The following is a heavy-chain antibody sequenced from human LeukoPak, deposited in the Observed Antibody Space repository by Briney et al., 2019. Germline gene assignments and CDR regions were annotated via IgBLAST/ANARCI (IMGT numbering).Heavy chain of an antibody. D-gene: IGHD2-21*01. CDR2: IIQSGSTV. Sequence: GGSLRLSCVASGFTFSIYEMNWVRQAPGKGLEWVSYIIQSGSTVYYADSVKGRFTISRDNAKNSLYLQMNSLGAEDTAVYYCARERQSCGGDCSDYWGQGTLVTVSS. V-gene: IGHV3-48*03. CDR1: GFTFSIYE. CDR3: ARERQSCGGDCSDY. J-gene: IGHJ4*02.